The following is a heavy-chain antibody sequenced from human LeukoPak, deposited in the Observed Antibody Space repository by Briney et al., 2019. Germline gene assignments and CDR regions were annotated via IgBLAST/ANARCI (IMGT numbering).Heavy chain of an antibody. D-gene: IGHD1-26*01. J-gene: IGHJ4*02. CDR3: VRARISWSCGHY. CDR1: GFTFSSTS. V-gene: IGHV3-7*01. Sequence: GGSLRLSCSSSGFTFSSTSMSWVRQAPGKGLEWVANVRQDGVEKYYVDSVKGRFTISRDNAKNSLYLQMNSLRVEDTAVYYCVRARISWSCGHYWGQGTLVSVSS. CDR2: VRQDGVEK.